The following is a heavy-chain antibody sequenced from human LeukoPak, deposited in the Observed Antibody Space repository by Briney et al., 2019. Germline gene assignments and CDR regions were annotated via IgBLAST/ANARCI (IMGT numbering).Heavy chain of an antibody. CDR3: ARVGSSSWDHLYYYYMDV. Sequence: ASETLSLTCTVSGGSISSYYWSWIRQPPGKGLEWIGYIYYSGSTNYNPSLKSRVTISVDTSKNQFPLKLSSVTAADTAVYYCARVGSSSWDHLYYYYMDVWGKGTTVTVSS. D-gene: IGHD6-13*01. V-gene: IGHV4-59*01. CDR1: GGSISSYY. CDR2: IYYSGST. J-gene: IGHJ6*03.